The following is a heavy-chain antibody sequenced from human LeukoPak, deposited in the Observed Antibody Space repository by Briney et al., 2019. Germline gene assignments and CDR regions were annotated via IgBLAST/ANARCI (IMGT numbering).Heavy chain of an antibody. CDR2: ISSSSSYI. Sequence: PGGSLRLSCAASGFTFSLYSMNWVRQAPGKGLEWVSSISSSSSYIYYADSLKGRFTISRDNAKNSLYLQINSLKTEDTAVYYCCGGLRGSWGQGTLVTVSS. J-gene: IGHJ5*02. V-gene: IGHV3-21*03. CDR3: CGGLRGS. D-gene: IGHD4-17*01. CDR1: GFTFSLYS.